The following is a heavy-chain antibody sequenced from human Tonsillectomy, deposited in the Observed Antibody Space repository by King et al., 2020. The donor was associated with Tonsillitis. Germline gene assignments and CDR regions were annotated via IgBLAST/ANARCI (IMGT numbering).Heavy chain of an antibody. V-gene: IGHV3-23*04. CDR3: ARDSYCSSTSCYTEGWFDP. Sequence: VQLVESGGGLVQPGGSLRLSCAASGFTFNNYVMSWVRQAPGGGLEWVSVISSSDGSTYYAESGKGRFTISRDNSKNTLYLQMNSLRAEDTAVYYCARDSYCSSTSCYTEGWFDPWGQGTLVTVSS. D-gene: IGHD2-2*01. J-gene: IGHJ5*02. CDR2: ISSSDGST. CDR1: GFTFNNYV.